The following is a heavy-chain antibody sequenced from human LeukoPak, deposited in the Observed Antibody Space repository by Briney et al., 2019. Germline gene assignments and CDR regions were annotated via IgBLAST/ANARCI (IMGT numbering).Heavy chain of an antibody. V-gene: IGHV3-48*01. CDR3: AKEWTTITNFDY. D-gene: IGHD1-1*01. Sequence: GGSLRLSCAASGFTFSDYSMNWVRQAPGKGLEWISYIGGRGDGISYADSVKGRFTVSRDNAKNTLSLQMNSLRAEDTAVYYCAKEWTTITNFDYWGQGTLVTVSS. CDR2: IGGRGDGI. J-gene: IGHJ4*02. CDR1: GFTFSDYS.